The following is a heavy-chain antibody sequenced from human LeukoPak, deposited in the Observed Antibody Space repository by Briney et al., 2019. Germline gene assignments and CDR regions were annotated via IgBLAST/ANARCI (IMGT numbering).Heavy chain of an antibody. CDR3: AKDQYGSGSYYSPYFDY. Sequence: PGGSLRLSCAASGFTFSSYGMHWVRQAPGKGLEWVAFIRYDGGNKYYADSVKGRFTTSRDNSKNTLYLQMNSLRAEDTAVYYCAKDQYGSGSYYSPYFDYWGQGTLVTVSS. J-gene: IGHJ4*02. CDR2: IRYDGGNK. D-gene: IGHD3-10*01. V-gene: IGHV3-30*02. CDR1: GFTFSSYG.